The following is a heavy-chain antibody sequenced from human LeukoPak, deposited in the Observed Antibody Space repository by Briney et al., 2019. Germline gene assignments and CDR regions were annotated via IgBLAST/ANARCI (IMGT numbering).Heavy chain of an antibody. CDR2: ISAYKGST. Sequence: ASVKVSCKASGYTFTGYGIIWVRQATGQGLEWLGWISAYKGSTKYPQMFQGRVTVTTDTSTSTAYMELRSLRSDDTAVYYCARADSGGYYVAYWYWGQGTLVTVSS. CDR1: GYTFTGYG. D-gene: IGHD3-22*01. V-gene: IGHV1-18*01. J-gene: IGHJ4*02. CDR3: ARADSGGYYVAYWY.